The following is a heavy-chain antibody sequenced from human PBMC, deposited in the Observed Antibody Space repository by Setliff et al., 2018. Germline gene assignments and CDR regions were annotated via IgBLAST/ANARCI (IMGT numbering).Heavy chain of an antibody. J-gene: IGHJ4*01. CDR1: EFTFNKYW. Sequence: PGGSLRLSCAASEFTFNKYWMTWVRQAPGKGLEWVSTISGGGTNMDYADSVQGRFTISRDNHKNTLHLQMNSLRVEDTAIYYCAKSPHDFWSGRVFFDYWGQGMLVTVSS. D-gene: IGHD3-3*01. CDR2: ISGGGTNM. CDR3: AKSPHDFWSGRVFFDY. V-gene: IGHV3-23*01.